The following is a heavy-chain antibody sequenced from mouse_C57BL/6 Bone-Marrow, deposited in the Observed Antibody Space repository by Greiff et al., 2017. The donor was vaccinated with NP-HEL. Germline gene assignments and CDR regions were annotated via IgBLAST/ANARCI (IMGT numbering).Heavy chain of an antibody. D-gene: IGHD2-4*01. J-gene: IGHJ4*01. Sequence: VQLKQSGPELVKPGASVKIPCKASGYTFTDYNMDWVKQSHGKSLEWIGDINPNNGGTIYNQKFKGKATLTVDKSSSTAYMELRSLTSEDTAVYYCARCDYDGYAMDYWGQGTSVTVSS. V-gene: IGHV1-18*01. CDR3: ARCDYDGYAMDY. CDR1: GYTFTDYN. CDR2: INPNNGGT.